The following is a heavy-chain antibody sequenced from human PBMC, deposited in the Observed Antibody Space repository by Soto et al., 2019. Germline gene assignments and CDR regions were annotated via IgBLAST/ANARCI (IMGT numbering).Heavy chain of an antibody. V-gene: IGHV4-34*01. D-gene: IGHD3-10*01. J-gene: IGHJ6*03. Sequence: ASETLSLTCAVYGGSFSGYYWSWIRQPPGKGLEWIGEINHSGSTNYNPSLKSRVTISVDTSKNQFSLKLSSVTAADTAVYYCARASRYGSGSYYLYYYYYYMDVWGQGTTVTVSS. CDR2: INHSGST. CDR3: ARASRYGSGSYYLYYYYYYMDV. CDR1: GGSFSGYY.